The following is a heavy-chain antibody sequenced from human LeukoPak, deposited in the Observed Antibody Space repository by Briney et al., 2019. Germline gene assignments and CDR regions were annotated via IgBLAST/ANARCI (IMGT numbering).Heavy chain of an antibody. J-gene: IGHJ4*02. D-gene: IGHD2-2*01. CDR1: GGSISSYY. Sequence: SETLSLTCTVSGGSISSYYWSWIRQPPGKGLEWIGYIYYSGSTYYNPSLKSRVTISVDTSKNQFSLKLSSVTAADTAVYYRARDRYCSSTSCPPGQYYFDYWGQGTLVTVSS. V-gene: IGHV4-59*12. CDR3: ARDRYCSSTSCPPGQYYFDY. CDR2: IYYSGST.